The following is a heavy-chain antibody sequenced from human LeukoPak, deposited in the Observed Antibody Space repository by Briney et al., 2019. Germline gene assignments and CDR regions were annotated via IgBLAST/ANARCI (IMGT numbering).Heavy chain of an antibody. J-gene: IGHJ4*02. CDR1: GSTFSSYS. CDR3: ARTSLTRGFFDY. V-gene: IGHV3-21*01. D-gene: IGHD7-27*01. Sequence: NPGGSLRLSCAASGSTFSSYSMNWVRLAPGKGLEWVSSISSSSSYIYYADSVKGRFTISRDNAKNSLYLQMNSLRAEDTAVYYCARTSLTRGFFDYWGQGTLVTVSS. CDR2: ISSSSSYI.